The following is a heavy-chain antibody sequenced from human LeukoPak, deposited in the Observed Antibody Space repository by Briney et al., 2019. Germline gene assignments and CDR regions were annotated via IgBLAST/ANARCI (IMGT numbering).Heavy chain of an antibody. V-gene: IGHV4-30-4*01. J-gene: IGHJ4*02. CDR2: IYYSGST. CDR3: ARTTGYCSSTSCPFDY. Sequence: ASQTLSLTCTVSGGSISSGDYYWSWIRQPPGKGLEWIGYIYYSGSTYYNPSLKSRVTISVDTSKNQFSLKLSSVTAADTAVYYCARTTGYCSSTSCPFDYWGQGTLVTVSS. D-gene: IGHD2-2*01. CDR1: GGSISSGDYY.